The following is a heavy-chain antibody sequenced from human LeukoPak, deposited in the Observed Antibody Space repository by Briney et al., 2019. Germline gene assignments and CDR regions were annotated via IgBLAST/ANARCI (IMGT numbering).Heavy chain of an antibody. D-gene: IGHD3-10*01. CDR1: GGTFSSYA. V-gene: IGHV1-69*13. CDR3: ASGSGSYYIATAVPWFDP. J-gene: IGHJ5*02. Sequence: SVKVSCKASGGTFSSYAISWVRQAPGQGLEWMGGIIPIFGTANYAQKFQGRVTITADESTSTAYMELSSLRSEDTAVYYCASGSGSYYIATAVPWFDPWGQGTLVTVSS. CDR2: IIPIFGTA.